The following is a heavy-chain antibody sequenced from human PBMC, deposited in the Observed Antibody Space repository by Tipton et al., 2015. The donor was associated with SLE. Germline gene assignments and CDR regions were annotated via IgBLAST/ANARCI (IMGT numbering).Heavy chain of an antibody. Sequence: TLSLTCAVSGYSISRSNFWGWIRQPPGKGLEWIGYIYYSGITSYNPSLKSRVTISVDTSKNQFSLKLSSVTAADTAVYYCAREGSSWYYFDYWGQGTLVTVSS. CDR3: AREGSSWYYFDY. D-gene: IGHD6-13*01. CDR1: GYSISRSNF. J-gene: IGHJ4*02. V-gene: IGHV4-28*03. CDR2: IYYSGIT.